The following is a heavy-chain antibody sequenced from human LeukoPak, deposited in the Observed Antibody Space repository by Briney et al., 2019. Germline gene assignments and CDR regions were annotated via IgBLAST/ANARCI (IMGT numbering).Heavy chain of an antibody. V-gene: IGHV3-66*01. CDR2: LYSGGTT. Sequence: GGSLRISCAASEFTVSTNHMSWVRQAPGRGLEWVSVLYSGGTTSYADSVKGRFTISSDNSKNTVYPQMNSLRVEDTAVYYCTRDRDSMVRGNYFDSWGQGTLVTVSS. D-gene: IGHD3-10*01. CDR1: EFTVSTNH. CDR3: TRDRDSMVRGNYFDS. J-gene: IGHJ4*02.